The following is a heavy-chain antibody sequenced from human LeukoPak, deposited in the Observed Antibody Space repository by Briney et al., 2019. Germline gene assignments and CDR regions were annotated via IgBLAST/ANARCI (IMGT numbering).Heavy chain of an antibody. CDR1: GFTVSRNY. Sequence: GGSLRLSCAASGFTVSRNYMSWARLAPGKGLEWVSIITSAGATHYATSVKGRFTISRDNSKNTMLLQMNSLRAEDTAVYYCATRGLSGYYYGMDVWGQGTTVTVSS. D-gene: IGHD3-10*01. CDR3: ATRGLSGYYYGMDV. J-gene: IGHJ6*02. V-gene: IGHV3-66*01. CDR2: ITSAGAT.